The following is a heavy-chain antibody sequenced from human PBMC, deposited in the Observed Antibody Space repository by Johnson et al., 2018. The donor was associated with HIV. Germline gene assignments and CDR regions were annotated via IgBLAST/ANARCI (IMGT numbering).Heavy chain of an antibody. CDR3: SYIFVDTAMDKTTTDAFDI. J-gene: IGHJ3*02. CDR2: VWYAGGNK. CDR1: GFTFSNYG. V-gene: IGHV3-33*01. D-gene: IGHD5-18*01. Sequence: QVQLVESGEGVVQPGRSLRLSCVASGFTFSNYGMHWVRQAPGKGLEWVALVWYAGGNKYYADSVKGRFPISRDNSKNTLYLQMNSLGAEDTAVYYCSYIFVDTAMDKTTTDAFDIWGQGTMVTVSS.